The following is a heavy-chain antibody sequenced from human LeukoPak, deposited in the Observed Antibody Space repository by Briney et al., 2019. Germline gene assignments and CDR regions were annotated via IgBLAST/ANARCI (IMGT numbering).Heavy chain of an antibody. J-gene: IGHJ4*02. CDR2: ISGSGAST. CDR1: GFTFSNYG. V-gene: IGHV3-23*01. D-gene: IGHD3-22*01. CDR3: AKPPSMIIVVPLDF. Sequence: GGSLRLSCAASGFTFSNYGMSWVRQAPGKGLEWVSAISGSGASTYYADSVKGRFFISRDNSKNTLYLQMNSLRAEDTAVYYCAKPPSMIIVVPLDFWGQGTLVTVSS.